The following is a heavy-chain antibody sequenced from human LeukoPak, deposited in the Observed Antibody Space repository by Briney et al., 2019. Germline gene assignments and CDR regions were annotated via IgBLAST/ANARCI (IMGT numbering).Heavy chain of an antibody. CDR2: IYSGGNS. CDR1: GFTVSSNY. D-gene: IGHD3-22*01. CDR3: ATDRSTYYFDC. Sequence: GGSLRLPCAASGFTVSSNYMSWVRQAPGKGLEWVSVIYSGGNSYYADSVKGRFTISRDNYKNTLYLQMNSLRAEDTAVYYCATDRSTYYFDCRGQGTLVTVSS. J-gene: IGHJ4*02. V-gene: IGHV3-66*02.